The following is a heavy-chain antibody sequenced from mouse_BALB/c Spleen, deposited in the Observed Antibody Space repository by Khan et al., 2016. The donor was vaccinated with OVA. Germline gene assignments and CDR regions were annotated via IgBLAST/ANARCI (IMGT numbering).Heavy chain of an antibody. CDR3: ARRGLRWDFDY. D-gene: IGHD1-1*01. CDR1: GYTFINYW. Sequence: VQLQQSGAELAKPGASVKMSCKASGYTFINYWMNWVKQRPGQGLEWIGYINPTTGYTEYNLTFKDKATLTADKSSSTAHMQLSSLKSEDSAVYYSARRGLRWDFDYWGQGTTLTVSS. V-gene: IGHV1-7*01. CDR2: INPTTGYT. J-gene: IGHJ2*01.